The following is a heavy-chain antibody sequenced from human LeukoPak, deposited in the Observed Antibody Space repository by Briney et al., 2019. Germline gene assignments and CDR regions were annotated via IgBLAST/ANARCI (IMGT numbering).Heavy chain of an antibody. CDR1: GGSFSGYY. Sequence: PSETLSLTCAVYGGSFSGYYWSWIRQPPGKGLEWIGEINHSGSTNYNPSLKSRVTISVDTSKNQFSLKLSSVTAADTAVYYCARGRRYDFWSGPSGTPLDYWGQGTLVTVSS. CDR2: INHSGST. D-gene: IGHD3-3*01. CDR3: ARGRRYDFWSGPSGTPLDY. J-gene: IGHJ4*02. V-gene: IGHV4-34*01.